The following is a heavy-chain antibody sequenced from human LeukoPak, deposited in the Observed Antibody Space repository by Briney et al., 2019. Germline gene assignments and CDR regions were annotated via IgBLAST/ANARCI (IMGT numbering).Heavy chain of an antibody. CDR1: GYTFTGYY. Sequence: ASVKVSCKASGYTFTGYYMHWVRQGPGQGLEWMGWINPNSGGTNYAQKFQGRVTMTRNTSISTAYMELSSLGSEDTAVYYCARVSYYYDSSGSDYYYYGMDVWGQGTTVTVSS. V-gene: IGHV1-2*02. D-gene: IGHD3-22*01. CDR2: INPNSGGT. CDR3: ARVSYYYDSSGSDYYYYGMDV. J-gene: IGHJ6*02.